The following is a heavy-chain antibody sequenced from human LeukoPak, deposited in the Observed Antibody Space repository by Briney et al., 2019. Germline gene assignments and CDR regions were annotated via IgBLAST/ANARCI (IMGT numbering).Heavy chain of an antibody. CDR3: ARDRPAWGYYYYYYGMDV. CDR1: GFTFSSYS. V-gene: IGHV3-48*01. CDR2: ISSSSSTI. D-gene: IGHD7-27*01. Sequence: GGSLRLSCAASGFTFSSYSMNWVRQAPGKGLEWVSYISSSSSTIYYADSVKGRFTISRDNAKNSLYLQMNSLRAEDTAVYYRARDRPAWGYYYYYYGMDVWGQGTTVTVSS. J-gene: IGHJ6*02.